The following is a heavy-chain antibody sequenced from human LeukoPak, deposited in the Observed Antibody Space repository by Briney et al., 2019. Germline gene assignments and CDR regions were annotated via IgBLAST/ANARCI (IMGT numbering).Heavy chain of an antibody. CDR3: ARGAKWELLGGDTFDI. Sequence: GGSLRLSCAASGFTFSSYSMSWVRQAPGKGLVWVSRINTDGSNTIYAGSVKGRFTISRDNAKNTLYLQMNGLRAEDTAVYYCARGAKWELLGGDTFDIWGQGTMVTVSS. CDR1: GFTFSSYS. D-gene: IGHD1-26*01. V-gene: IGHV3-74*01. CDR2: INTDGSNT. J-gene: IGHJ3*02.